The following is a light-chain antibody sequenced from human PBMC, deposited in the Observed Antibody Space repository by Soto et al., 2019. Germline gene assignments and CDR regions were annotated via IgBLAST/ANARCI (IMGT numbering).Light chain of an antibody. CDR3: QQRSSNPIT. J-gene: IGKJ5*01. CDR1: QGISSG. V-gene: IGKV1-9*01. Sequence: DIQLTQSPSFLSASVGDRITITCRASQGISSGLAWYQQKPGKAPKLLIHTASTLQSGVPSRFSGSGSGTEFTLAISSLQPEDVAAYYCQQRSSNPITFGQGTRLEIK. CDR2: TAS.